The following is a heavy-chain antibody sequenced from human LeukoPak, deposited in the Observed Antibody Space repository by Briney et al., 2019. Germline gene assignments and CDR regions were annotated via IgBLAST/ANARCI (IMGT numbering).Heavy chain of an antibody. Sequence: PSETLSLTCAVSGGSISSGGYSWSWIRQPPGKGLEWIGNIYHSGSTYYNPSLKSRVTISVDRSKNQFSLKLSSVTAADTAVYYCARQNYYGSGMRYYYGMDVWGQGTTVTVSS. CDR1: GGSISSGGYS. D-gene: IGHD3-10*01. V-gene: IGHV4-30-2*01. J-gene: IGHJ6*02. CDR3: ARQNYYGSGMRYYYGMDV. CDR2: IYHSGST.